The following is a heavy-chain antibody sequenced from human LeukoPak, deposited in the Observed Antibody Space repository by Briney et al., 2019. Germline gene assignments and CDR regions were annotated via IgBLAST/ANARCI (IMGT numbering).Heavy chain of an antibody. CDR1: GVPISSSEW. J-gene: IGHJ4*02. D-gene: IGHD3-9*01. Sequence: SETLSLTCAVSGVPISSSEWWIWVRQPPGQGLEWIGEIHRAGRTRYNPSLKSRVTISMDYSKNQFSLKLTSVTAADTAIYYCGKTDIYFNPIDYWGPGSLVTVSS. CDR2: IHRAGRT. V-gene: IGHV4-4*02. CDR3: GKTDIYFNPIDY.